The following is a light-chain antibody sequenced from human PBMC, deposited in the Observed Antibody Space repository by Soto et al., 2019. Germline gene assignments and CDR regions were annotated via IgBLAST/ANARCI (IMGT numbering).Light chain of an antibody. Sequence: SALTQPASVSGSPGQSITISCAGTSSDVGGYKYVSWYQQNPGKAPKLIIYEVSSRPSGVSNRFSGSKSGNTASLTISGLQAEDEADYYCSSYTSTSTLYVFGSGTKVTVL. CDR1: SSDVGGYKY. CDR3: SSYTSTSTLYV. CDR2: EVS. V-gene: IGLV2-14*01. J-gene: IGLJ1*01.